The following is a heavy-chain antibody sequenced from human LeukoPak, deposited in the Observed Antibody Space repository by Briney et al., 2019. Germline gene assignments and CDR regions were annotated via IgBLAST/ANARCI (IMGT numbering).Heavy chain of an antibody. Sequence: SETLSLTCTVSGYSISSGYYWGWIRQPPGKGLEWIGSIYHSGSTYYSPSLKSRVTISVDTSKNQFSLKLSSVTAADTAVYYCARMPGYSYYYMDVWGKGTTVTVSS. J-gene: IGHJ6*03. V-gene: IGHV4-38-2*02. CDR1: GYSISSGYY. CDR3: ARMPGYSYYYMDV. CDR2: IYHSGST. D-gene: IGHD5-18*01.